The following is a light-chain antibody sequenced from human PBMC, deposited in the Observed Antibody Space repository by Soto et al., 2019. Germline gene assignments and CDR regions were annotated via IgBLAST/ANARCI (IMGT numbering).Light chain of an antibody. Sequence: RVMPQSPAALFVSPGERATLSCRASQNVKTRLAWYQQKPGQAPSLLIYDAFTRATGIPARFSGSASGTEFTLTISSLQSEDFAVYYCQQYDEWPLTFGGGTKVDIK. V-gene: IGKV3-15*01. J-gene: IGKJ4*01. CDR2: DAF. CDR1: QNVKTR. CDR3: QQYDEWPLT.